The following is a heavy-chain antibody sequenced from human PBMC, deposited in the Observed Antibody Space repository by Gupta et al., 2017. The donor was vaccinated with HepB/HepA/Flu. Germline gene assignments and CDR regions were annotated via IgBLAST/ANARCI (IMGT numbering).Heavy chain of an antibody. J-gene: IGHJ3*02. CDR2: IIPIFGTA. D-gene: IGHD2-2*01. Sequence: QVQLVQSGAEVKKPGSSVKVSCKASGGTFSSYALSWVRQAPGQGLEWMGGIIPIFGTANYAQKFQGRVTITADKSTSTAYMELSSLRSEDTAVYYCARDHRYCSSTSCYLGAFDIWGQGTMVTVSS. V-gene: IGHV1-69*06. CDR3: ARDHRYCSSTSCYLGAFDI. CDR1: GGTFSSYA.